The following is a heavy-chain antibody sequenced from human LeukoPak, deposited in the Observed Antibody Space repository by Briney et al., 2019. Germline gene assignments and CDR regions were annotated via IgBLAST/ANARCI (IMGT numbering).Heavy chain of an antibody. J-gene: IGHJ3*02. D-gene: IGHD3-10*01. Sequence: PGGSLRLSCAASGFTFSGYAMSWVRQAPGKGLEWVSAISGSGGSTYYADSVKGRFTISRDNSKNTLYLQMNSLRAEDTAVYYCAKDLTMVRGVIILSAFDIWGQGTMVTVSS. CDR3: AKDLTMVRGVIILSAFDI. CDR2: ISGSGGST. V-gene: IGHV3-23*01. CDR1: GFTFSGYA.